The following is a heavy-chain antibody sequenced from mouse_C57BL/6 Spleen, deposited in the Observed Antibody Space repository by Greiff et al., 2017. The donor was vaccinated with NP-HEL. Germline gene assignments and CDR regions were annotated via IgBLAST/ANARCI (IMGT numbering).Heavy chain of an antibody. V-gene: IGHV1-69*01. CDR3: ARSGGWDDY. J-gene: IGHJ2*01. CDR2: IDPSDSYT. D-gene: IGHD4-1*01. Sequence: VKLQQPGAELVMPGASVKLSCKASGYTFTSYWMHWVKQRPGQGLEWIGEIDPSDSYTNYNQKFKGKSTLTVDKSSSTAYMQLSSLTSEDSAVYYCARSGGWDDYWGQGTTLTVSS. CDR1: GYTFTSYW.